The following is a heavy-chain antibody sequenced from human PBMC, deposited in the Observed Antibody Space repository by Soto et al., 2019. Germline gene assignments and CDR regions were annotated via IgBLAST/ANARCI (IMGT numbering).Heavy chain of an antibody. D-gene: IGHD2-15*01. J-gene: IGHJ5*02. CDR1: GYTFTGYY. CDR3: ARDNLCSGGSCYWFDP. Sequence: QVQLVQSGAEVKKPGASVKVSCKASGYTFTGYYMHWVRQAPGQGLEWMGWINPNSGGTNYAQKFQGWVTRTRDTSISTAYMELSRLRSDDTAVYYCARDNLCSGGSCYWFDPWGQGTLVTVSS. V-gene: IGHV1-2*04. CDR2: INPNSGGT.